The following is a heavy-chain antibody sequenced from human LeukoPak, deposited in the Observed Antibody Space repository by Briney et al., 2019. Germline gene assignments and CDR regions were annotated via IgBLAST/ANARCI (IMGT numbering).Heavy chain of an antibody. CDR2: ISYDGSNK. Sequence: PGGSLRLSCAASGFTFSSYGMHWVRQAPGKGLEWVAVISYDGSNKYYADSVKGRFTISRDNSKNTLYLQMNSLRAEDTAVYYCAKESGSYLYYFDYWGQGTLVTVSS. CDR1: GFTFSSYG. J-gene: IGHJ4*02. D-gene: IGHD1-26*01. CDR3: AKESGSYLYYFDY. V-gene: IGHV3-30*18.